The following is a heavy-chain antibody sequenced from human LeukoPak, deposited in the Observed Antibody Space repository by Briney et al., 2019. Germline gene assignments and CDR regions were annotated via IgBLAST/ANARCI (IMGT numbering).Heavy chain of an antibody. Sequence: GGSLRLSCAASGFTFDDYAMHWVRQAPGKGLEWVSFISTSSSYIYYADSVKGRFTISRDNAKNSLFLQMNSLRAEDTAVYYCARHVVAVGFDYWGQGTLVTVSS. D-gene: IGHD3-22*01. CDR3: ARHVVAVGFDY. CDR2: ISTSSSYI. J-gene: IGHJ4*02. CDR1: GFTFDDYA. V-gene: IGHV3-21*01.